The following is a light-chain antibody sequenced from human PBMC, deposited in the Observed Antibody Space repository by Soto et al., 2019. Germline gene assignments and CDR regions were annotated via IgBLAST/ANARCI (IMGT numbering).Light chain of an antibody. CDR1: ISNIGSNT. CDR2: IDD. Sequence: QSVLTQPPSASGAPGQSVSISCSGSISNIGSNTVNWYQQLPGTAPRLLIYIDDRRPSGVPDRFSGSKSGTSASLAISGLQPEDEADYHCAVWDDSLGGFVAFGGGTKLTVL. V-gene: IGLV1-44*01. J-gene: IGLJ2*01. CDR3: AVWDDSLGGFVA.